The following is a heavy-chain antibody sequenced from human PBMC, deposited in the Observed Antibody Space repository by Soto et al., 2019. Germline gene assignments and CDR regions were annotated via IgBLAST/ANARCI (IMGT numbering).Heavy chain of an antibody. CDR1: GFTFSSYW. D-gene: IGHD3-10*01. Sequence: GGSLRLSCAASGFTFSSYWMSWVRKAPGKGLEWVANVKQDGSEKYYVDSVKGRFTISRDNAKNSLYLQMNSLRAEDTAVYYCARSLELLLWFGELPNNWFDPWGHGTLVTVSS. CDR3: ARSLELLLWFGELPNNWFDP. V-gene: IGHV3-7*05. J-gene: IGHJ5*02. CDR2: VKQDGSEK.